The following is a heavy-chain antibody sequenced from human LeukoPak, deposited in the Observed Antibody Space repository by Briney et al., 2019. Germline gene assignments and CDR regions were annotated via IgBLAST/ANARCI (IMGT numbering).Heavy chain of an antibody. Sequence: GGSLRLSCAASGFTFSSHAMSWVRQAPGKGLEWVSGIRGSGGSTYYADSVKGRFTISRDNSKNTLYVQMNSLRAEDTAVYYCAKGRAGIDYWGQGTLVIVSS. J-gene: IGHJ4*02. CDR2: IRGSGGST. CDR3: AKGRAGIDY. D-gene: IGHD6-19*01. CDR1: GFTFSSHA. V-gene: IGHV3-23*01.